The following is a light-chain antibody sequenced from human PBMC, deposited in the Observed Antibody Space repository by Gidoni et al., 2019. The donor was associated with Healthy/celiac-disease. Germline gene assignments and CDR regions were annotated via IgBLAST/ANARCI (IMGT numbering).Light chain of an antibody. Sequence: EIVLTKSPATLPLSPGERAPLSCRALQSVSSYLAWYQQKPGQAPRLLIYDASNRATGIPARFSGSWSGTDCTLTISSLEPEDFAVYYCQQRSNWPRGTFXXXTKVEIK. V-gene: IGKV3-11*01. CDR2: DAS. J-gene: IGKJ1*01. CDR3: QQRSNWPRGT. CDR1: QSVSSY.